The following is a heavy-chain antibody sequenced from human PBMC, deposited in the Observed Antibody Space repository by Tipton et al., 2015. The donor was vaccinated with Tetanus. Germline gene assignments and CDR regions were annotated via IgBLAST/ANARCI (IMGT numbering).Heavy chain of an antibody. J-gene: IGHJ4*02. Sequence: SLRLSCVASGLTFSDYAMTWVRQAPGKGLEWVSTITVGSTTYYADSVRGQFSISRDNYKNSLYLQMNSLRVEDTAMYYCMRGVGDEYTASGDYWGQGTLVTVSS. CDR2: ITVGSTT. D-gene: IGHD3-16*01. CDR3: MRGVGDEYTASGDY. V-gene: IGHV3-69-1*01. CDR1: GLTFSDYA.